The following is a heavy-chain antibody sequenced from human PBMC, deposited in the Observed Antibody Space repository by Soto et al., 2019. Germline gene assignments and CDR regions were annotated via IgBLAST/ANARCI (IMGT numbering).Heavy chain of an antibody. CDR3: ARSRGYSGYDYSY. Sequence: QVQLVESGGGVVQPGRSLRLSCAASGFTFSSYGMHWVRQAPGKGLEWVAVIWYDGSNKYYADSVKGRFTISRDNSKNTLYLQMNSLRAEDTAVYYCARSRGYSGYDYSYWGQGTLVTVSS. V-gene: IGHV3-33*01. D-gene: IGHD5-12*01. CDR2: IWYDGSNK. CDR1: GFTFSSYG. J-gene: IGHJ4*02.